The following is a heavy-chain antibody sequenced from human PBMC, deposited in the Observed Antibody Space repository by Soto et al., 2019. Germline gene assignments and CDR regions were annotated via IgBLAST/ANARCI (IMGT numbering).Heavy chain of an antibody. Sequence: QVQLQQWGAGLLKPSETLSLTCAVYGGSFSGYYWSWIRQPPGKGLEWIGEINHSGSTNYNPSLKSRVSISVDTSKKQFSLKLSSVTAADAAVYYCARGGIQLWGNRYFDYWGQGTLVTVSS. CDR3: ARGGIQLWGNRYFDY. CDR2: INHSGST. D-gene: IGHD5-18*01. CDR1: GGSFSGYY. J-gene: IGHJ4*02. V-gene: IGHV4-34*01.